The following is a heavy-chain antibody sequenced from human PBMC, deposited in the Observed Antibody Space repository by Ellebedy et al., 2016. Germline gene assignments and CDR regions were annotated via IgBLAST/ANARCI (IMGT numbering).Heavy chain of an antibody. CDR2: ISSSSSYR. CDR1: GFTLSSYS. Sequence: GESLKISXAASGFTLSSYSMNWVRQAPGKGLEWVSFISSSSSYRDYADSVKGRFSISRDNAKNALYLQMNSLRAEDTAVYYCARDGIYGLSNYGMDVWGQGTTVTVSS. J-gene: IGHJ6*02. D-gene: IGHD1-26*01. CDR3: ARDGIYGLSNYGMDV. V-gene: IGHV3-21*01.